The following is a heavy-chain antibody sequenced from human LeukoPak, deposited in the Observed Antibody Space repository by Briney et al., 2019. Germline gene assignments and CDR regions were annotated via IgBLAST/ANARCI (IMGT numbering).Heavy chain of an antibody. D-gene: IGHD1-26*01. V-gene: IGHV3-48*03. CDR1: GFRFSSYE. Sequence: PGGSLRLSCAVSGFRFSSYEMSWVRQAPGKGLEWVSYINRAGTTENYADSVKGRFTISRDNAKNSLYLQMYSLRAEDTAVYYCARGEQLNYFAYWGQGTLVTVSS. CDR3: ARGEQLNYFAY. J-gene: IGHJ4*02. CDR2: INRAGTTE.